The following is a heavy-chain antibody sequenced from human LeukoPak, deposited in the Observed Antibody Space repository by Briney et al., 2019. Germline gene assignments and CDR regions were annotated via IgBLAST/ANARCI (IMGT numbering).Heavy chain of an antibody. Sequence: GASVKVSCKASGYTFTSYDTNWVRQATGQGLEWMGWMNPNSGNTGYAQKFQGRVTMTRNTSISTAYMELSSLRSKDTAVYYCARKDSSGWYGSMSYGMDVWGQGTTVTVSS. CDR2: MNPNSGNT. D-gene: IGHD6-19*01. J-gene: IGHJ6*02. CDR3: ARKDSSGWYGSMSYGMDV. V-gene: IGHV1-8*01. CDR1: GYTFTSYD.